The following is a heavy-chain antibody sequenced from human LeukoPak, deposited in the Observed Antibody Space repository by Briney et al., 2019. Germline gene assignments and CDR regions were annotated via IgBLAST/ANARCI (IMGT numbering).Heavy chain of an antibody. CDR3: AREFSGATPLFDY. V-gene: IGHV1-69*13. CDR1: GGTFSSYA. J-gene: IGHJ4*02. CDR2: IIPIFGTA. Sequence: SVKVSCKASGGTFSSYAISWVRQAPGQGLEWMGGIIPIFGTASYAQKFQGRVTITADESTSTAYMELSSLRSEDTAVYYCAREFSGATPLFDYWGQGTLVTVSS. D-gene: IGHD1-26*01.